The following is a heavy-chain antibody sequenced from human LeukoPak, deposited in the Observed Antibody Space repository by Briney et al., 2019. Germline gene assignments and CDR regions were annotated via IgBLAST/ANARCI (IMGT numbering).Heavy chain of an antibody. Sequence: PSETLSLTCTVSGGSISSSSYYWGWIRQPPGKGLEWIGSIYYSGSTYYNPSLKSRVAISVDTSKNQFSLKLSSVTAADTAVYYCARHPPRHLRDYVWGSRSYYYMDVWGKGTTVTVSS. CDR2: IYYSGST. CDR1: GGSISSSSYY. J-gene: IGHJ6*03. V-gene: IGHV4-39*01. CDR3: ARHPPRHLRDYVWGSRSYYYMDV. D-gene: IGHD3-16*01.